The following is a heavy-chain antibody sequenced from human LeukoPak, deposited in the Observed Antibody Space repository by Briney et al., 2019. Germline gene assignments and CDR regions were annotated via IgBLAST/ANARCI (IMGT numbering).Heavy chain of an antibody. CDR1: GGTFSSYA. J-gene: IGHJ4*02. V-gene: IGHV1-18*01. CDR2: ISAYNGNT. CDR3: ARDTGTTPDY. D-gene: IGHD1-1*01. Sequence: ASVKVSCTASGGTFSSYAISWVRQAPGQGLEWMGWISAYNGNTNYAQKLQGRVTMTTDTSTSTAYMELRSLRSDDTAVYYCARDTGTTPDYWGQGTLVTVSS.